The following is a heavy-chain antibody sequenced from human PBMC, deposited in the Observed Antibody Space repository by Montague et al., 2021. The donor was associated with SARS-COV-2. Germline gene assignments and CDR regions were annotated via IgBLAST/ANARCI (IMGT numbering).Heavy chain of an antibody. V-gene: IGHV6-1*01. CDR3: ARQDTSGWLTFDY. CDR2: TYFRSSFYN. J-gene: IGHJ4*02. CDR1: GDSVSSRTVA. D-gene: IGHD6-19*01. Sequence: CAISGDSVSSRTVAWNWLRQSPSRVLEWLGRTYFRSSFYNDYALSVKSRLNIQPDSAKNQFSLQLTSVTPEDTAIYYCARQDTSGWLTFDYWGQGILVTVSS.